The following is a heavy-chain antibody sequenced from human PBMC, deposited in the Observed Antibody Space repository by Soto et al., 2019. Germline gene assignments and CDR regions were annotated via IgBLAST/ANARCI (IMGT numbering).Heavy chain of an antibody. CDR1: GGSISSSSYF. D-gene: IGHD2-21*02. V-gene: IGHV4-39*01. CDR2: IYYSGST. J-gene: IGHJ5*02. CDR3: ARHPSDFWFDP. Sequence: QLQLQESGPGLVKPSETLSLTCTVSGGSISSSSYFWGWIRQPPGKGLEWIGSIYYSGSTYYNPSLKRRVTGSVDTPTTQCPRRLTSVTAADTAVYYCARHPSDFWFDPWGQGTLVTVSS.